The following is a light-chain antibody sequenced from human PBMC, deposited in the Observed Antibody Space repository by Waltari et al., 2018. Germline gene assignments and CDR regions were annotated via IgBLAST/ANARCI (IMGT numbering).Light chain of an antibody. CDR1: SSDDGSYKY. Sequence: QSALTQPASVSGSPGQSITISCTGTSSDDGSYKYVSWYQQHPGKAPKLLIYDFSNPPSEVSNRFSGSKSGDTASLTISGLQTEDEATYYCTSYTGFSVRPYVFGTGTKVTVL. J-gene: IGLJ1*01. CDR3: TSYTGFSVRPYV. CDR2: DFS. V-gene: IGLV2-14*03.